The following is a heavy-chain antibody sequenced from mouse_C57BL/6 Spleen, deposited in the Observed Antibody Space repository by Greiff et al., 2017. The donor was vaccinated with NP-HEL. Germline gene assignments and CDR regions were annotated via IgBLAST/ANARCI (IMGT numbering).Heavy chain of an antibody. CDR3: AGGNYVAWFAY. V-gene: IGHV1-82*01. CDR2: IYPGDGDT. Sequence: QLQQSGPELVKPGASVKISCKASGYAFSSSWMNWVKQRPGKGLEWIGRIYPGDGDTNYNGKFKGKATLTADKSSSTAYMQLSSLTSEDSAVYFCAGGNYVAWFAYWGQGTLVTVSA. D-gene: IGHD2-1*01. CDR1: GYAFSSSW. J-gene: IGHJ3*01.